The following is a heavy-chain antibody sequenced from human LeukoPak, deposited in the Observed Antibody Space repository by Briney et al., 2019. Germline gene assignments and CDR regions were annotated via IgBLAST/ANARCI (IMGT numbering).Heavy chain of an antibody. V-gene: IGHV4-34*01. CDR3: ARGANHSNYYYYMDV. D-gene: IGHD2-21*01. Sequence: SETLALTCAVYGGSFSGYYWSWIRQPPGKGLEWIGEINHSGSTNYNPSLKSRVTISVDTSKNQFSLKLSSVTSADTAVYYCARGANHSNYYYYMDVWGKGTTVTVSS. CDR2: INHSGST. CDR1: GGSFSGYY. J-gene: IGHJ6*03.